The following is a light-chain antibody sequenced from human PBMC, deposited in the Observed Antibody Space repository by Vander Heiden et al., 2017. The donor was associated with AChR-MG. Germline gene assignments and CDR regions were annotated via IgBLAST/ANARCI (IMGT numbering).Light chain of an antibody. CDR3: QQYNNWPPYT. V-gene: IGKV3-15*01. Sequence: EIVMTQSPATLSVSPGERATLSCRASQSVSSNLAWYQQKPGQAPRLLIYDASTRVTGIPARFSGSGSGTEFTLTISSLQSEDFAVYYCQQYNNWPPYTFGQGTKLEIK. CDR1: QSVSSN. J-gene: IGKJ2*01. CDR2: DAS.